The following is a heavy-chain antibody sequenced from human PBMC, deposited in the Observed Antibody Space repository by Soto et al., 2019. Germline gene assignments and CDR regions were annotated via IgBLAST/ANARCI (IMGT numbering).Heavy chain of an antibody. V-gene: IGHV3-7*01. D-gene: IGHD5-12*01. CDR1: GMTFSNYW. CDR3: AAWDISNP. J-gene: IGHJ4*02. CDR2: ISPDGSAK. Sequence: EEQLVESGGGLVQPGGSLRLSCVASGMTFSNYWMNWVRQTPGKGLEWVANISPDGSAKAYVDSVKGRFTVSRDNAKNSYYLQMNILRAEDTAVYFCAAWDISNPWGQGTLVTVSS.